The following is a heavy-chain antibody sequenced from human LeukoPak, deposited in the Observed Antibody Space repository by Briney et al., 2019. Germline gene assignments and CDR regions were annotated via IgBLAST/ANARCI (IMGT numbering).Heavy chain of an antibody. Sequence: ASVKVSCKASGYTFTGYYMRWVRQAPGQGLEWMGWINPKNGDTNHAQKFQGWVTLTRDTSISTAYMELSRLTSDDTAVYYCARDWSPGGSENAFDIWGQGTVVTVSS. D-gene: IGHD2-15*01. CDR3: ARDWSPGGSENAFDI. CDR1: GYTFTGYY. V-gene: IGHV1-2*04. J-gene: IGHJ3*02. CDR2: INPKNGDT.